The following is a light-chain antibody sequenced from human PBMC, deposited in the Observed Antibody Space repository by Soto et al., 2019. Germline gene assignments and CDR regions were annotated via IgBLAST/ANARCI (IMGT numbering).Light chain of an antibody. CDR3: QHYNCYSEA. CDR2: KAS. J-gene: IGKJ1*01. V-gene: IGKV1-5*03. CDR1: QGISNY. Sequence: IQIPHSRCSLSASVGVRVTITCRASQGISNYLAWYQQKPGKVPKLLIYKASTLKSGVPSRFSGSGSGTEFTLTISSLQPDDFASYCCQHYNCYSEAFGQGTKVEIK.